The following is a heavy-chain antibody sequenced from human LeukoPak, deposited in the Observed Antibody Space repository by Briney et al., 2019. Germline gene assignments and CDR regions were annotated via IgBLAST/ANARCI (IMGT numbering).Heavy chain of an antibody. V-gene: IGHV1-2*02. CDR3: ARGSLMAATGTGLSS. Sequence: ASVKVSCKASGYTFTGFYMHWVRQAPGQGLEWMGWINPNSGDTNYAQNFQGRVTMTRDTSISTAYMEPSRLTSDDTAVYYCARGSLMAATGTGLSSWGQGTLVTVSS. J-gene: IGHJ5*02. CDR1: GYTFTGFY. D-gene: IGHD6-13*01. CDR2: INPNSGDT.